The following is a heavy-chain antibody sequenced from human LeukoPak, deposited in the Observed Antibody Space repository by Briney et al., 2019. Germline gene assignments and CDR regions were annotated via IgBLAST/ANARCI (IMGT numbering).Heavy chain of an antibody. CDR3: ARGNELELDAFDI. D-gene: IGHD1-7*01. V-gene: IGHV4-4*09. CDR2: IYTSGST. Sequence: PSETLSLTCTVSGGSISSYYWSWIRQPPGKGPEWIGYIYTSGSTNYNPSLKSRVTISVDTSKNQFSLKLSSVTAADTAVYYCARGNELELDAFDIWGQGTMVTVSS. CDR1: GGSISSYY. J-gene: IGHJ3*02.